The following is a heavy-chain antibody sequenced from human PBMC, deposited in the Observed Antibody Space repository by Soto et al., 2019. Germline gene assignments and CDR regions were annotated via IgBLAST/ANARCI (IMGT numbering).Heavy chain of an antibody. J-gene: IGHJ3*02. CDR3: ARRRSCPGGSFDI. Sequence: SVKVSCKASGGTFSSYAISWVRQAPGQGLEWMGGIIPIFGTANYAQKFQGRVTITADESTSTAYMELSSLRSEDTAVYYCARRRSCPGGSFDIWGQGTMVIVSS. CDR1: GGTFSSYA. D-gene: IGHD3-10*01. CDR2: IIPIFGTA. V-gene: IGHV1-69*13.